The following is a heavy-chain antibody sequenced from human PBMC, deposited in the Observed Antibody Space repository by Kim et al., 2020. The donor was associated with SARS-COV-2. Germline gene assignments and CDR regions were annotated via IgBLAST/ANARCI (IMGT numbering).Heavy chain of an antibody. V-gene: IGHV3-30*02. D-gene: IGHD2-2*01. Sequence: SVKGRFTISRDNSKNTLYLQMSSLRAEDTAVYYCAKDVTIVVVQAATIDYWGQGTLVTLSS. CDR3: AKDVTIVVVQAATIDY. J-gene: IGHJ4*02.